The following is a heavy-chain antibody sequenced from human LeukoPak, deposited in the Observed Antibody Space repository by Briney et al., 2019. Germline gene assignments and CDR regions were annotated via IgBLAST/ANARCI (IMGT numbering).Heavy chain of an antibody. V-gene: IGHV3-7*01. CDR2: IKQDGSEK. CDR3: AKDLWPMVRGVRSGSFDY. Sequence: GGSLRLSCAASGFTFSSYWMSWVRQAPGKGLEWVANIKQDGSEKYYVDSVKGRFTISRDNAKNSLYLQMNSLRAEDTAVYYCAKDLWPMVRGVRSGSFDYWGQGTLVTVSS. D-gene: IGHD3-10*01. CDR1: GFTFSSYW. J-gene: IGHJ4*02.